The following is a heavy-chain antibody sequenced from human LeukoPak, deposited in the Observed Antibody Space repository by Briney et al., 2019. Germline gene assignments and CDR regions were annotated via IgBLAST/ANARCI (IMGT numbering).Heavy chain of an antibody. Sequence: PGGSLRLSCVASGFTFSTYTMNWIRQAPGKGLEWVSGSIGSGGSAFYADSVKGRFSISRDTPKNTLFLHMNNLRAGDTAVYYCAKGRLPDGVRPLDYWGQGTLVTVSS. D-gene: IGHD2-8*02. V-gene: IGHV3-23*01. J-gene: IGHJ4*02. CDR3: AKGRLPDGVRPLDY. CDR2: SIGSGGSA. CDR1: GFTFSTYT.